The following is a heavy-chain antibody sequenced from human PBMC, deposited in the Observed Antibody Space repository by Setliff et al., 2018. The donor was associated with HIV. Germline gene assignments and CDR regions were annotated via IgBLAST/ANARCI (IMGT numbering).Heavy chain of an antibody. CDR3: ARQRLGGHDAFDV. Sequence: GESLKISCKGSGYVFANYWIGWVRQMPGTGLEWMGIIYPSDSKTIYGPSFQGQVTISVDTSTTTAYLQWRSLKATDTAMYYCARQRLGGHDAFDVWGHGTMVTV. CDR2: IYPSDSKT. CDR1: GYVFANYW. J-gene: IGHJ3*01. V-gene: IGHV5-51*01. D-gene: IGHD2-15*01.